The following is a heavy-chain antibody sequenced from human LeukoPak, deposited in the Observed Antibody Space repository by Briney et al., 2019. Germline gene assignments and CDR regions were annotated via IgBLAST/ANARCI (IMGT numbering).Heavy chain of an antibody. V-gene: IGHV3-30*18. J-gene: IGHJ4*02. CDR1: GFTFSNYA. Sequence: GRSLRLSCAASGFTFSNYAMHWVRQAPGKGLEWVAVISDDGSNKYYGDSVKSRFTISRDNSKNTVYLQMNSLRAEDTAVYYCAKDRYSSGWYSDFDYWGQGTLVTVSS. D-gene: IGHD6-19*01. CDR2: ISDDGSNK. CDR3: AKDRYSSGWYSDFDY.